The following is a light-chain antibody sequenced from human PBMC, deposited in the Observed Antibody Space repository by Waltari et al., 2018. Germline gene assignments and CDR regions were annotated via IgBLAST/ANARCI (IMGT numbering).Light chain of an antibody. V-gene: IGLV2-18*02. CDR2: AVS. Sequence: QSDLTQSPSVSGSPGQSVTISCTGTTCDIGNYDRFPWYHQSPGTAPKLLIYAVSHRSSGVPDRFSGSKSGNTASLSISGLQAEDEGYYYCNSYTSTSKVLFGEGTKLTVL. CDR3: NSYTSTSKVL. CDR1: TCDIGNYDR. J-gene: IGLJ2*01.